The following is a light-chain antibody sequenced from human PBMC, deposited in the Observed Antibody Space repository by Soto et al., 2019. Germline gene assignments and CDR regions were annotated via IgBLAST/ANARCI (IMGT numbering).Light chain of an antibody. CDR1: SSDVGGYNY. V-gene: IGLV2-11*01. Sequence: QSALTQPRSVSGSPGQSVTISCTGTSSDVGGYNYVSWYQQHPGKAPKLMIYGVSERPSGVPDRFSGSKSANTASLTISGLQAEDEADYYCCSYAGSDTYVFGTGTKLTVL. CDR3: CSYAGSDTYV. J-gene: IGLJ1*01. CDR2: GVS.